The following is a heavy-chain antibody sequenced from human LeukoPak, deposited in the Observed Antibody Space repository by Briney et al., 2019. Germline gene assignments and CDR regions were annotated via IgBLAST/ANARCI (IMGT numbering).Heavy chain of an antibody. J-gene: IGHJ4*02. CDR2: VYYSGNT. D-gene: IGHD2-15*01. CDR1: GGSTSSYY. Sequence: SETLSLTCTVSGGSTSSYYWSWIRLPPGKGLEWIGYVYYSGNTNYNPSLKSRVTISVDTSKNQFSLNLRSVTAADTAVYYCARVGSGHFDYWGQGTLVTVSS. V-gene: IGHV4-59*01. CDR3: ARVGSGHFDY.